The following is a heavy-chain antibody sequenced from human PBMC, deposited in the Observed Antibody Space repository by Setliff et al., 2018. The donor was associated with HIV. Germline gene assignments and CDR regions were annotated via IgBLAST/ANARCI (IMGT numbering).Heavy chain of an antibody. CDR3: ARAISPQYYGSSGYFLA. CDR1: GGSISSSSYY. Sequence: SETLSLTCTVSGGSISSSSYYWGWIRQPPGKGLEWIGRIYSSGSTNYNPSLKSRVSISIDTSKNQFSLKVNSVTAADTAFYYCARAISPQYYGSSGYFLAWGQGTLVTVSS. V-gene: IGHV4-39*07. D-gene: IGHD3-22*01. CDR2: IYSSGST. J-gene: IGHJ5*02.